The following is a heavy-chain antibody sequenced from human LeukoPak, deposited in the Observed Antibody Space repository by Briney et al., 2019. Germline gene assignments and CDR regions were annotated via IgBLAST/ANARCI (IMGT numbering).Heavy chain of an antibody. J-gene: IGHJ6*02. CDR2: IYYSGST. CDR3: ARETFYGGNSATSGMDV. Sequence: SETLSLTCTVSGGSISSSSYYWGWIRQPPGKGLEWIGSIYYSGSTYYNPSLKSRVTISVDTSKNQFSLKLSSVTAADTAVYYCARETFYGGNSATSGMDVWGQRTTVTVSS. D-gene: IGHD4-23*01. V-gene: IGHV4-39*07. CDR1: GGSISSSSYY.